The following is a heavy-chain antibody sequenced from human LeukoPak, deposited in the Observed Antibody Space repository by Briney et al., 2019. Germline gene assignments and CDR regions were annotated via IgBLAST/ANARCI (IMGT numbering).Heavy chain of an antibody. Sequence: GGSLRLSYAASGFTVSSNYMSWVRQAPGKGLEWVSVIYSGGSTYYADSVKGRFTISRDNSKNTLYFQMNSRRAEDTAEYYCARPYGLFYTGYFDYWGQGTLVTVSS. CDR2: IYSGGST. V-gene: IGHV3-66*02. CDR3: ARPYGLFYTGYFDY. CDR1: GFTVSSNY. D-gene: IGHD2-8*01. J-gene: IGHJ4*02.